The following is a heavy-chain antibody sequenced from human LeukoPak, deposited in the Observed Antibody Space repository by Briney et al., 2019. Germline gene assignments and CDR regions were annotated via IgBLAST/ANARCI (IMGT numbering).Heavy chain of an antibody. CDR1: GFTFSSYS. CDR3: ARDWDDYGARGYFDY. V-gene: IGHV3-23*01. Sequence: GGSLRLSCAASGFTFSSYSLTWVRQAPGKGPEWVSAISGSGGSTYYADSVKGRFTISRDNSKNTLYLQMNSLRAEDTAVYYCARDWDDYGARGYFDYWGQGTLVTVSS. CDR2: ISGSGGST. J-gene: IGHJ4*02. D-gene: IGHD4-17*01.